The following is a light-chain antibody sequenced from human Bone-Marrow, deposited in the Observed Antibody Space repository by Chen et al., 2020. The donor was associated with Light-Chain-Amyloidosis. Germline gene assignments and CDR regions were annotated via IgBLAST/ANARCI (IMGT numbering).Light chain of an antibody. Sequence: IVMTQSPATLSVSPGERVTLSCRASQSISSISSWYQQKPGQAPRLLIYGASTRASGIPARFSCSGSGTGFTLTITSLQSEDFAVYYCQQYNKWPPGITFGQGTRLEIK. CDR2: GAS. J-gene: IGKJ5*01. CDR1: QSISSI. V-gene: IGKV3D-15*01. CDR3: QQYNKWPPGIT.